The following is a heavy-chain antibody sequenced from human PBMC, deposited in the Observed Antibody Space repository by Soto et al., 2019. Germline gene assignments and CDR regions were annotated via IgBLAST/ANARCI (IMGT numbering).Heavy chain of an antibody. CDR1: GGSISSYY. D-gene: IGHD3-16*02. CDR2: VYYSGST. V-gene: IGHV4-59*01. J-gene: IGHJ4*02. Sequence: SETLSLTCTVSGGSISSYYWSWNRQPPGKGLDWIGYVYYSGSTNYNPSLKSRVTISVDTSKNQFSLKLSSVTAADTAVYYCARQLWGSYRYFDYWGQGTLVTVSS. CDR3: ARQLWGSYRYFDY.